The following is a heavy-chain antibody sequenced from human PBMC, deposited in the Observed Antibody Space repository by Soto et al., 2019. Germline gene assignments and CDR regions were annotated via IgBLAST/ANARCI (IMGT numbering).Heavy chain of an antibody. CDR1: GYTFTSYG. D-gene: IGHD5-18*01. CDR3: ARDDSYGNFDY. J-gene: IGHJ4*02. V-gene: IGHV1-18*01. CDR2: NSAYNGNT. Sequence: QVQLVQSGAEVKKPGASVKVSCKASGYTFTSYGISWVRQAPGQGLEWMGWNSAYNGNTNYAQNVQGRVTMTTDTSTSTANRGLRSLRSDDTAVYSCARDDSYGNFDYWGQGTLVTVAS.